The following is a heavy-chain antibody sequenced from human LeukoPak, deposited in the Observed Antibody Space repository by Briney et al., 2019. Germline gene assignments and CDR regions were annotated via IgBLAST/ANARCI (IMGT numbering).Heavy chain of an antibody. CDR1: GFTFSSYG. Sequence: GGTLRLSCAASGFTFSSYGMSWVRQAPGKGLEWVAFIRYDGSNKYYADSVKGRFTISRDNSKNTLYLQMNSLRAEDTAVYSCAKDSSTSYSYYMDVWGKGTTVTISS. J-gene: IGHJ6*03. CDR2: IRYDGSNK. CDR3: AKDSSTSYSYYMDV. D-gene: IGHD2-2*01. V-gene: IGHV3-30*02.